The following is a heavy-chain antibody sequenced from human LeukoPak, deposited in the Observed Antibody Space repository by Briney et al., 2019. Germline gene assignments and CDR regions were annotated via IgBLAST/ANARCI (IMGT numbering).Heavy chain of an antibody. CDR3: ASSRGSGYTTFDY. Sequence: SETLSLTCTVSGGSISSYYWSWIRQPPGKGLEWIGYIYYSGSTNYNPSLKSRVTISVGTSKNQFSLKVSSVTAADTAVYYCASSRGSGYTTFDYWGQGTLVTVSS. D-gene: IGHD3-22*01. J-gene: IGHJ4*02. V-gene: IGHV4-59*08. CDR2: IYYSGST. CDR1: GGSISSYY.